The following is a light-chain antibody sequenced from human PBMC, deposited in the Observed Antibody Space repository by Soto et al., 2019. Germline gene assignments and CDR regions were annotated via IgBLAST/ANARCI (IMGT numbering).Light chain of an antibody. Sequence: QSALTQPASVSGSPGQSITISCTGTSSDVGGYNYVSWYQQHPGKAPKLMIYEVSNRPSGVSNRFSGSKSGNTASLTISGLQGEDEADYYCKSYTRSSIWVFGGGTKLTVL. V-gene: IGLV2-14*01. CDR2: EVS. CDR3: KSYTRSSIWV. CDR1: SSDVGGYNY. J-gene: IGLJ3*02.